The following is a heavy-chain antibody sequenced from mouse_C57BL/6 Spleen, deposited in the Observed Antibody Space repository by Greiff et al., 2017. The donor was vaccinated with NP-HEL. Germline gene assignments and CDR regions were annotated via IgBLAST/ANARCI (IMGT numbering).Heavy chain of an antibody. V-gene: IGHV5-9*01. CDR2: ISGGGGNT. CDR1: GFTFSSYT. CDR3: ARLDYDVAWFAY. J-gene: IGHJ3*01. D-gene: IGHD2-4*01. Sequence: EVKLMESGGGLVKPGGSLKLSCAASGFTFSSYTMSWVRQTPEKRLEWVATISGGGGNTYYPDSVKGRFTISRDNAKNTLYLQMSRLRSEDTALYYCARLDYDVAWFAYWGQGTLVTVSA.